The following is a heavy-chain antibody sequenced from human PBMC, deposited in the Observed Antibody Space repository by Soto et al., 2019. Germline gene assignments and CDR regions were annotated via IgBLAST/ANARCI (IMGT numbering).Heavy chain of an antibody. Sequence: QVQLQESGPGLVKPSETLSLTCTVSGGSISSYYWSWIRQPPGKGLEWIGSIYYSGSTNYNPSRKIRVTISVDTSKNRFSLKLSSVTAADTALYYCARFNWYFDLWGRGTLVTVSS. CDR3: ARFNWYFDL. CDR1: GGSISSYY. CDR2: IYYSGST. J-gene: IGHJ2*01. V-gene: IGHV4-59*08.